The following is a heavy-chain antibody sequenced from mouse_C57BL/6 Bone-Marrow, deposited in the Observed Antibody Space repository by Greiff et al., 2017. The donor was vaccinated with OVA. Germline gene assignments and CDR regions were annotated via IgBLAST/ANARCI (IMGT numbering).Heavy chain of an antibody. V-gene: IGHV5-6*01. CDR3: ARLRGDY. D-gene: IGHD2-12*01. Sequence: EVQGVESGGDLVKPGGSLKLSCAASGFTFSSYGMSWVRQTPDKRLEWVAIISSGGSYTYYPDSVKGRFTISRDNAKNTLYLQMSSLKSEDTAMYYCARLRGDYWGQGTSVTVSS. CDR1: GFTFSSYG. J-gene: IGHJ4*01. CDR2: ISSGGSYT.